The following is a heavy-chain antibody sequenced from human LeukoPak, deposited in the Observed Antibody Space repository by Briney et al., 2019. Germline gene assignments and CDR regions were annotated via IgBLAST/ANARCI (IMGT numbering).Heavy chain of an antibody. CDR1: GGSISSYY. J-gene: IGHJ4*02. D-gene: IGHD6-13*01. V-gene: IGHV4-34*01. CDR2: INHSGST. Sequence: SETLSLTCTVSGGSISSYYWSWIRQPPGKGLEWIGEINHSGSTNYNPSLKSRVTISVDTSKNQFSLKLSSVTAADTAVYYCARVVVAAAGKEQFDYWGQGTLVTVSS. CDR3: ARVVVAAAGKEQFDY.